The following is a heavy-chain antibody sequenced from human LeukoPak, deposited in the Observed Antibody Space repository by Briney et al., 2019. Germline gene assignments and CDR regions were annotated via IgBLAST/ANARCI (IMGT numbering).Heavy chain of an antibody. Sequence: PSETLSLTCTVSGGSLSSNNYYWGWIRQPPGEGLEWIGSIYYGGNTYYNPSLKSRVTISVDTSKNQFSLRLSSVTAADTAVYYCARQDWVDGYDFWSGQYWFDPWGQGTLVTVSS. CDR2: IYYGGNT. CDR3: ARQDWVDGYDFWSGQYWFDP. J-gene: IGHJ5*02. V-gene: IGHV4-39*01. CDR1: GGSLSSNNYY. D-gene: IGHD3-3*01.